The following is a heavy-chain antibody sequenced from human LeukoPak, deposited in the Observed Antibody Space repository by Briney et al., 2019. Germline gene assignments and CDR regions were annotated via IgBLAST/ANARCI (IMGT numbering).Heavy chain of an antibody. CDR1: GFTFTNYA. CDR2: ISYDGDYK. CDR3: AKDWDERGYSDKDV. J-gene: IGHJ6*03. Sequence: TGGSLRLSCAASGFTFTNYAIHWVRQAPGKGLDWVAVISYDGDYKYYADSVKGRFTISRDNSKNTLYLQMDSLRPEDTAVYYCAKDWDERGYSDKDVWGTGTTVTVSS. V-gene: IGHV3-30*17. D-gene: IGHD5-18*01.